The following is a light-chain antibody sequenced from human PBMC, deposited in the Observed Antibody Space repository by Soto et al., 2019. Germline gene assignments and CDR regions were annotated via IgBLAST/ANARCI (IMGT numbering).Light chain of an antibody. J-gene: IGKJ5*01. CDR1: QSLLHSNGYNY. Sequence: DIVMTQSPLSLPVTPGEPASISCRSSQSLLHSNGYNYLDWYLQKPVQSPQLLIYLGSNRASGVPDRFSGSGSGTDFTLKISRVDAEDVGVYYCMQALQTPITFGQGTRLEIK. V-gene: IGKV2-28*01. CDR2: LGS. CDR3: MQALQTPIT.